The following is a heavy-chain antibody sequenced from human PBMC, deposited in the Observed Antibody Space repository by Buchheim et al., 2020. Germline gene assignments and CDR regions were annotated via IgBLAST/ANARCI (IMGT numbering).Heavy chain of an antibody. Sequence: QVQLVQSGAEVKKPGSSVKVSCKASGGTFSSYTINWVRQAPGQGLEWMGRIIPFLGIANYAQKFQGRVTITADKSTSTAYMELSSLRSEDTAVYHCARAASNLVYHGMDVWGQGTT. V-gene: IGHV1-69*02. J-gene: IGHJ6*02. D-gene: IGHD2-8*01. CDR1: GGTFSSYT. CDR2: IIPFLGIA. CDR3: ARAASNLVYHGMDV.